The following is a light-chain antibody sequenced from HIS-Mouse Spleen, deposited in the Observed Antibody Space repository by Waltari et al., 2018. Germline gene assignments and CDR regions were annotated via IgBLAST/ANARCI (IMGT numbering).Light chain of an antibody. CDR3: YSTDSSGNHRV. V-gene: IGLV3-10*01. J-gene: IGLJ2*01. CDR2: EDS. Sequence: SHELTQPPPVSVSPGQTARPTSSRDALSKKYVDWYQQKSGQAPVLVIYEDSKRPSGIPERFSGSSSGTMATLTISGAQVEDEADYYCYSTDSSGNHRVFGGGTKLTVL. CDR1: ALSKKY.